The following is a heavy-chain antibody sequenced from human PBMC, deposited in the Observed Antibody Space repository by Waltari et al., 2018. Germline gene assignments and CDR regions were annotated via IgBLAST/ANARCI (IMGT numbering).Heavy chain of an antibody. CDR3: ARDKYSSSGRGMDV. J-gene: IGHJ6*02. Sequence: EVQLVNSGGGLVQPGGSLRLSCAASDFFTDYWLDWVRQAPGKGLVWVSRMKTDGTSITYADSVKGRFTISRDNAKNSLYLQMNSLRAEDTAVYYCARDKYSSSGRGMDVWGQGTTVTVAS. D-gene: IGHD6-13*01. V-gene: IGHV3-74*03. CDR2: MKTDGTSI. CDR1: DFFTDYW.